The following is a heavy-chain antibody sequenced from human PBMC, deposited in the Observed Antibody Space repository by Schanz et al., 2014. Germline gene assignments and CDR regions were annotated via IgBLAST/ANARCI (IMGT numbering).Heavy chain of an antibody. CDR1: GFTFSDHY. D-gene: IGHD6-13*01. Sequence: EVQLVESGGGMVQPGGSLRLSCAASGFTFSDHYMDWVRQAQGKGLEWVGRITNKPNNYNTEYAASVKGRFTISRDDSSNSLYLQMISLKTEDTAIYYWATDLAAVGGFDSWGQGSLVTVSP. CDR2: ITNKPNNYNT. CDR3: ATDLAAVGGFDS. V-gene: IGHV3-72*01. J-gene: IGHJ4*02.